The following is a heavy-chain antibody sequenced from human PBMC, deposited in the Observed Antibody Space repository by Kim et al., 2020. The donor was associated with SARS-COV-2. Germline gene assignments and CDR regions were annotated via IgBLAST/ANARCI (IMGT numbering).Heavy chain of an antibody. V-gene: IGHV1-24*01. J-gene: IGHJ2*01. D-gene: IGHD3-9*01. CDR3: ATPFQALYDILTGYSWCFDL. CDR2: FDPEDGET. CDR1: GYTLTELS. Sequence: ASVKVSCKVSGYTLTELSMHWVRQAPGKGLEWMGGFDPEDGETIYAQKFQGRVTMTEDTSTDTAYMELSSLRSEDTAVYYCATPFQALYDILTGYSWCFDLWGGGTLVTVSS.